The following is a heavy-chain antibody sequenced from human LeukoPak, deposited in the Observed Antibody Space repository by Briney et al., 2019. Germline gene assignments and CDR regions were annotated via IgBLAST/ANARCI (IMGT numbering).Heavy chain of an antibody. CDR3: ARATPVRYFDPTAHAFDI. CDR2: MNPNSGNT. CDR1: GYTFTSYD. D-gene: IGHD3-9*01. J-gene: IGHJ3*02. V-gene: IGHV1-8*01. Sequence: GASVKVSCKASGYTFTSYDINWVRQATGQGLEWMGWMNPNSGNTDYAQKFQGRVTMTRNTSISTAYMELSSLRSEDTAAYYCARATPVRYFDPTAHAFDIWGQGTMVTVSS.